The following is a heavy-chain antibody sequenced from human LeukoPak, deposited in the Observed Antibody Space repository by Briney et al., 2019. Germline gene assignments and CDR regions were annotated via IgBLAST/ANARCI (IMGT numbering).Heavy chain of an antibody. CDR1: GFTFSSYE. V-gene: IGHV3-48*03. D-gene: IGHD3-10*01. J-gene: IGHJ6*03. CDR2: ISSSGSTT. CDR3: AKPMVRDPDGNYYYYYYMDV. Sequence: PGGSLRLSCAASGFTFSSYEMNWVRQAPGKGLEWVSYISSSGSTTYYADSVKGRFTISRDNSKNTLYLQMNSLRAEDTAVYYCAKPMVRDPDGNYYYYYYMDVWGKGTTVTVSS.